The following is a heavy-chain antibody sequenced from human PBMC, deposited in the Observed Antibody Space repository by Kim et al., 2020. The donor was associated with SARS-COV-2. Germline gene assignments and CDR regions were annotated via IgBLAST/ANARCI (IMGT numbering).Heavy chain of an antibody. Sequence: ASVKVSCKASGYTFTSYAMNWVRQAPGQGLEWMGWINTNTGNPTYAQGFTGRFVFSLDTSVSTAYLQISSLKAEDTAVYYCARERVIAVAEVNWFDPWGQGTLVTVSS. CDR1: GYTFTSYA. V-gene: IGHV7-4-1*02. J-gene: IGHJ5*02. CDR2: INTNTGNP. CDR3: ARERVIAVAEVNWFDP. D-gene: IGHD6-19*01.